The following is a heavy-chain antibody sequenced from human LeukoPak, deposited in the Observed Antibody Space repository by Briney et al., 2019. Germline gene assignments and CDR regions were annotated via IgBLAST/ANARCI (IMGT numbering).Heavy chain of an antibody. CDR3: ARMKYYYGSGNYYPYYFDY. Sequence: SQTLSLTCAISGDSVSSNSAAWNWIRQSPSSGLEWLGRTYYRSKWYNDYAVSVRSRITINPDTSKNQFSLQLNPVTPEDTAVYYCARMKYYYGSGNYYPYYFDYWGQGTLVTVSS. D-gene: IGHD3-10*01. CDR1: GDSVSSNSAA. CDR2: TYYRSKWYN. J-gene: IGHJ4*02. V-gene: IGHV6-1*01.